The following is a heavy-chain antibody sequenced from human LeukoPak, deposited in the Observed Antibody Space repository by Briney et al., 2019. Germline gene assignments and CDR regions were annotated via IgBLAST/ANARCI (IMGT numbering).Heavy chain of an antibody. CDR3: NVRWGPNSDY. CDR1: GFTFDDYG. J-gene: IGHJ4*02. D-gene: IGHD7-27*01. Sequence: TGGSLRLSCAASGFTFDDYGMSWVRQAPGKGLEWVSGINWNGGSTGYADSVKGRFTISRDNAKNTLFLHMNSLRAEDTAVYYCNVRWGPNSDYWGQGTLVTVSS. CDR2: INWNGGST. V-gene: IGHV3-20*04.